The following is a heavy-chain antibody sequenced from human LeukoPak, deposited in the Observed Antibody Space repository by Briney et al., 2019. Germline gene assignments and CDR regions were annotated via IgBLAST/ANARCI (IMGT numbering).Heavy chain of an antibody. CDR3: ARVHRTGWVVDAFDI. Sequence: PGGSLRLSCAASGFTFSSYAMSWVRQSPGKGLEWVSSISGSGGNTYSADSVKGRCTISRDNSKKTLYLQMNSLRAEDTAVYYCARVHRTGWVVDAFDIWGQGTMVTVSS. J-gene: IGHJ3*02. CDR1: GFTFSSYA. CDR2: ISGSGGNT. D-gene: IGHD3/OR15-3a*01. V-gene: IGHV3-23*01.